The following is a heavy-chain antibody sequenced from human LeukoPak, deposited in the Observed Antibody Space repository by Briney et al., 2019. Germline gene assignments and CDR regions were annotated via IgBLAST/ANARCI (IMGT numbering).Heavy chain of an antibody. CDR3: AQGGYSYGFDY. V-gene: IGHV3-23*01. CDR2: IRGRGDNT. Sequence: PGGSLRLSCAASGFTFSSYAMSWVRQAPGKGLEWVSGIRGRGDNTYYADSVKGRFTISRDNSKNTLYLQMNSLRAEDTAVYYCAQGGYSYGFDYWGQGTLVTVSS. J-gene: IGHJ4*02. CDR1: GFTFSSYA. D-gene: IGHD5-18*01.